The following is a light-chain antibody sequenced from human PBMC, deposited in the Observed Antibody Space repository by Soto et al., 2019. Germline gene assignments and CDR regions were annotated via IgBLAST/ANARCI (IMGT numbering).Light chain of an antibody. Sequence: DIQMTQSPSSLSASIGDTITISCRASQNIERYLNWYQHKQGKAPQLLMFAAANLESGVPSRFRGSGSATDFTLTISSLQPEDFATYYCQHTYSTIHSFGQGTKVDIK. CDR1: QNIERY. CDR3: QHTYSTIHS. CDR2: AAA. J-gene: IGKJ2*01. V-gene: IGKV1-39*01.